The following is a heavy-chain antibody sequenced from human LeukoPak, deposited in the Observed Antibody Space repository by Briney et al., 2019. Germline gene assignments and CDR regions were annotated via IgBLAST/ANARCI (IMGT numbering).Heavy chain of an antibody. J-gene: IGHJ4*02. CDR3: ARTPSLYCSGGSCYDY. V-gene: IGHV3-7*01. CDR1: GFTFSSYW. CDR2: IKQGGSEK. Sequence: GGSLRLSCAASGFTFSSYWMSWVRQAPGKGLEWVANIKQGGSEKYYVDSVKGRFTIPRDNAKNSLYLQMNSLRAEDTAVYYCARTPSLYCSGGSCYDYWGQGTLVTVSS. D-gene: IGHD2-15*01.